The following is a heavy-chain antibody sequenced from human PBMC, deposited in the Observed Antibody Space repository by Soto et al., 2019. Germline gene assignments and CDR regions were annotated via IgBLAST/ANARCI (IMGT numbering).Heavy chain of an antibody. CDR3: ARGAHGSGYGVY. CDR2: ISGYNGNT. Sequence: GPSVKVSCKTSGYTFTTYGIHWVRQAPGQGLEWMGWISGYNGNTNYAQKFQDRVTMTTDTSRSVGYLELRSLTFEDTAVYYCARGAHGSGYGVYWGQGTLVTVSS. D-gene: IGHD3-3*01. J-gene: IGHJ4*02. V-gene: IGHV1-18*01. CDR1: GYTFTTYG.